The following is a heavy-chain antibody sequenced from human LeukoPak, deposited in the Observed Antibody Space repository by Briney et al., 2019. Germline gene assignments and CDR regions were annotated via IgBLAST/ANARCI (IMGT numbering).Heavy chain of an antibody. D-gene: IGHD3-22*01. V-gene: IGHV4-59*12. CDR2: IYYSGST. CDR3: ARGYDSSGYLYYYYYMDV. Sequence: PSETLSLTCTVSGGSISSYYWSWIRQPPGKGLEWIGYIYYSGSTNYNPSLKSRVTISVDTSKNQFSLKLSSVTAADTAVYYCARGYDSSGYLYYYYYMDVWGKGTTVTVSS. CDR1: GGSISSYY. J-gene: IGHJ6*03.